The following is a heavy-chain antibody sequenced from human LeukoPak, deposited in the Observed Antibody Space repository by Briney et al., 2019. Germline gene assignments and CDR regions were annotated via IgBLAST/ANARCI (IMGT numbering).Heavy chain of an antibody. CDR2: IIPILGIA. Sequence: GSSVXVXXXXXXXXXXXXAIXWVRQAPGQGLEWMGRIIPILGIANYAQKFQGRVTITADKSTSTAYMELSSLRSEDTAVYYCARAGIAVAGIGGYYGMDVWGQGTTVTVSS. D-gene: IGHD6-19*01. CDR3: ARAGIAVAGIGGYYGMDV. CDR1: XXXXXXXA. V-gene: IGHV1-69*04. J-gene: IGHJ6*02.